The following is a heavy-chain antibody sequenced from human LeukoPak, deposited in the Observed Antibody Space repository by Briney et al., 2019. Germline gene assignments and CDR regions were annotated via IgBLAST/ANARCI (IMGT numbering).Heavy chain of an antibody. D-gene: IGHD3-22*01. CDR1: GYTFTSYD. CDR2: ISAFNGNT. J-gene: IGHJ4*02. V-gene: IGHV1-18*01. Sequence: ASVKVSCKASGYTFTSYDITWVRQAPGQGLEWMGWISAFNGNTNYAQKFQGRVTMTTDTSTKIAYMELRSLRSDDTAVYYCARGYQTSYYDRSGYLTYFDYWGQGTLVTVSS. CDR3: ARGYQTSYYDRSGYLTYFDY.